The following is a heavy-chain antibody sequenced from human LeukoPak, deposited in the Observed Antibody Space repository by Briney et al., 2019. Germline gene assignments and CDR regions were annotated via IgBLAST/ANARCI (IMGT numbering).Heavy chain of an antibody. Sequence: SETLSLTCTVSGGSISSSSYYWGWIRQPPGKGLEWIGSIYYSGSTYYNPSLKSRVTISVDTSKNQFSLKLSSVTATDTAVYYCARQKSGNLRWGQGTLVTVSS. D-gene: IGHD1-26*01. CDR2: IYYSGST. CDR3: ARQKSGNLR. V-gene: IGHV4-39*01. J-gene: IGHJ1*01. CDR1: GGSISSSSYY.